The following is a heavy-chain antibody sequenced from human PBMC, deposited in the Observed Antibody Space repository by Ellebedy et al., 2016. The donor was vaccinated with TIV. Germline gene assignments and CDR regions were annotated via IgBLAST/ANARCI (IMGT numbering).Heavy chain of an antibody. D-gene: IGHD2/OR15-2a*01. Sequence: GESLKISCAASGFTISRHWMTWVRQAPGKGLEWVANINPDGSVQAYVDSVKGRFAISRDNAKNSLYLQMNSLRAEDTAVYFCAGPAAIGTKTFNFWGQGTLVTVSS. CDR1: GFTISRHW. CDR2: INPDGSVQ. J-gene: IGHJ4*02. V-gene: IGHV3-7*01. CDR3: AGPAAIGTKTFNF.